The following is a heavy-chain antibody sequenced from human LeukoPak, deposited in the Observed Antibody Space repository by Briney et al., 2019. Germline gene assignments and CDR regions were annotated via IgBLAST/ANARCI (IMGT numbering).Heavy chain of an antibody. CDR3: ASRKPRIAAAYDY. CDR1: GYTLTEYY. J-gene: IGHJ4*02. CDR2: IIPDSRGT. Sequence: ASVKVSCKASGYTLTEYYIHWVRQAPGQGLEWMGFIIPDSRGTTYQQKFQGRVTMTRDTSISTFYMELSSLRPDDTAVYYCASRKPRIAAAYDYWGQGTLVTVSS. V-gene: IGHV1-2*02. D-gene: IGHD6-13*01.